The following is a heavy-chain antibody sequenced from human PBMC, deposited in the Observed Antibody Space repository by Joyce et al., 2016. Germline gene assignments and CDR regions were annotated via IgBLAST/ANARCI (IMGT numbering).Heavy chain of an antibody. CDR2: IIPMFGTP. V-gene: IGHV1-69*18. Sequence: QVQLVQSGAEVKKPGSSVKVSCKASGRTFSTDAINWVRLAPGQGLEWMGRIIPMFGTPKYAHRWQGRVTITTDENTHTSYMELTSLNSEDTAVYYCVREYSSAWFGNWGQGTLVTVSP. D-gene: IGHD3-10*01. CDR1: GRTFSTDA. J-gene: IGHJ4*02. CDR3: VREYSSAWFGN.